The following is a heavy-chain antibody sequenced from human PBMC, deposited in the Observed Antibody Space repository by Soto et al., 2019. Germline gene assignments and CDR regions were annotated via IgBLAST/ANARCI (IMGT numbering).Heavy chain of an antibody. CDR2: IWYDGSNK. J-gene: IGHJ4*02. D-gene: IGHD6-19*01. Sequence: GGSLRLSCAASGFTFSSYGMHWVRQAPGKGLEWVAVIWYDGSNKYYADSVKGRFTISRDNSKNTLYLQMNSLRAEDTAVYYCARDYRRYSSGLSNYFDYWGQGTLVTVSS. CDR1: GFTFSSYG. CDR3: ARDYRRYSSGLSNYFDY. V-gene: IGHV3-33*01.